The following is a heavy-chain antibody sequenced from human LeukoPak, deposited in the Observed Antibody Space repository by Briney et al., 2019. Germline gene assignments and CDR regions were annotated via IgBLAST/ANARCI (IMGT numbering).Heavy chain of an antibody. D-gene: IGHD4-17*01. Sequence: PSETLSLTCTVSGYSISSGYYWGWIRQPPGKGLEWIGSIYHSGSTYYNPSLKSRVTISVDTSKNQFSLKLSSVTAADTAVYYCARVPYGDYGLNYYMDVWGKGTTVTVSS. CDR1: GYSISSGYY. J-gene: IGHJ6*03. CDR2: IYHSGST. CDR3: ARVPYGDYGLNYYMDV. V-gene: IGHV4-38-2*02.